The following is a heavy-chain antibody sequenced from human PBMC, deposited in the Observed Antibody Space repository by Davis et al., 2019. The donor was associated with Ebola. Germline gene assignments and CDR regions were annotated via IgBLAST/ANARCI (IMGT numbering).Heavy chain of an antibody. CDR2: INPNSGGT. CDR1: GYTFTNYD. J-gene: IGHJ5*02. V-gene: IGHV1-2*04. CDR3: ARALVDGYNYGYNWFDP. D-gene: IGHD5-24*01. Sequence: ASVKVSCKASGYTFTNYDMHWVRQAPGQRLEWMGWINPNSGGTNYAQKFQGWVTMTRDTSISTAYMELSRLRSDDTAVYYCARALVDGYNYGYNWFDPWGQGTLVTVSS.